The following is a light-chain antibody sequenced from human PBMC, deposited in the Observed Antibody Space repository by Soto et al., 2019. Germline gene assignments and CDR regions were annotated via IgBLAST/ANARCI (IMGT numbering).Light chain of an antibody. Sequence: QSALTQPASVSGSPGQSITISCTGTSSDVGPYNYVSWYQHHPGKAPKLLIYEVTKRPSGVSNRFSGSKSGNTASLTISGLQAEDEADYYCSSYTTSSTLVFGGGTKL. CDR2: EVT. J-gene: IGLJ3*02. CDR3: SSYTTSSTLV. V-gene: IGLV2-14*01. CDR1: SSDVGPYNY.